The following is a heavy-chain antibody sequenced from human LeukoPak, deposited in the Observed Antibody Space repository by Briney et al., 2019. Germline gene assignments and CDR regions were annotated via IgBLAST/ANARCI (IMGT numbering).Heavy chain of an antibody. V-gene: IGHV5-51*01. J-gene: IGHJ4*02. D-gene: IGHD1/OR15-1a*01. Sequence: GGALQISCKGSGYPFTTYWIGWVRQMPGKGLEWMGIIFPGDSDTAYSRSFQGHVTISADKSSSTAFLQWSSLKASDTAMYYCASSESQTKFDYWGQGTLVTVSS. CDR2: IFPGDSDT. CDR3: ASSESQTKFDY. CDR1: GYPFTTYW.